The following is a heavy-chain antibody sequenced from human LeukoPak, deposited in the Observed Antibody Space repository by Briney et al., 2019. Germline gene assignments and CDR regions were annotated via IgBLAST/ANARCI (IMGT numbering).Heavy chain of an antibody. CDR3: ARARWRVAY. V-gene: IGHV3-21*01. CDR1: GFTFYTYS. Sequence: NPGGSLRLSCAASGFTFYTYSMNWVRQAPGKGLEWVSSISSSGTYTYYADSVKGRFTISRDNAKNSLYLQMNSLRAEDTAVYYCARARWRVAYWGQGTLVTVSS. D-gene: IGHD6-13*01. J-gene: IGHJ4*02. CDR2: ISSSGTYT.